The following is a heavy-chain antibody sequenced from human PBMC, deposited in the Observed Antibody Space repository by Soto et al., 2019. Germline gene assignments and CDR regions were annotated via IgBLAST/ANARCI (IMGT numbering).Heavy chain of an antibody. Sequence: QVQLVQSGAEVKKPGASVKVSCKASGYTFTSYYMHWVRQAPGQGLEWMGIINPSGGSTSYAQKFQGGVTMTRDTSTSTDYMELSSLRSEDTAVYYCAREMVGYCSGGSCYSTPYIDYWGQGTLVTVSS. V-gene: IGHV1-46*01. CDR2: INPSGGST. J-gene: IGHJ4*02. CDR3: AREMVGYCSGGSCYSTPYIDY. CDR1: GYTFTSYY. D-gene: IGHD2-15*01.